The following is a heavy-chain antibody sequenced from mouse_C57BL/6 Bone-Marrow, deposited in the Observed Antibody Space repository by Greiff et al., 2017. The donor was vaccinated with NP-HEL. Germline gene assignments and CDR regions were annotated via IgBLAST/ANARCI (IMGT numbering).Heavy chain of an antibody. J-gene: IGHJ4*01. V-gene: IGHV1-19*01. D-gene: IGHD1-1*01. CDR1: GYTFTDYY. CDR3: ARKGDYGSQMDY. CDR2: INPYNGGT. Sequence: EVQLQQSGPVLVKPGASVKMSCKASGYTFTDYYMNWVKQSHGKSLEWIGVINPYNGGTSYNQKFKGKATLTVDKSSSTAYMELNSLTSEDSAVYYCARKGDYGSQMDYWGQGTSVTVSS.